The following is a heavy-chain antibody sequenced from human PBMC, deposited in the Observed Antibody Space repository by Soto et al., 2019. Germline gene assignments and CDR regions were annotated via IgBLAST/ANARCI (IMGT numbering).Heavy chain of an antibody. V-gene: IGHV4-61*03. D-gene: IGHD2-15*01. CDR3: AKASNLVAPKDGKRAYFYAMDV. J-gene: IGHJ6*02. CDR1: GESVSSRDFY. Sequence: PTETMALASTLSGESVSSRDFYWTWINQPTGKPLQWFGYVYSTGTTTYSPSLKCRLDMAMDTSENYFSLRRRSVTAADAAVYFCAKASNLVAPKDGKRAYFYAMDVWGPGTTVTVSS. CDR2: VYSTGTT.